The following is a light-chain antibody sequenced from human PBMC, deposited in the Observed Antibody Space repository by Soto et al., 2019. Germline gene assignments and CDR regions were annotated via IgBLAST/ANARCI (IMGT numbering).Light chain of an antibody. V-gene: IGKV3-15*01. CDR3: QQYNNWPPWT. CDR1: QSVSSN. Sequence: EIVMTQSPSTLSVSPGESATHSCRASQSVSSNLAWYQQKPGQAHRLLIYGASTRATGTPATFSGSGSGTEFTLTISSLQSEDFAVYYCQQYNNWPPWTFGQGTKVEIK. J-gene: IGKJ1*01. CDR2: GAS.